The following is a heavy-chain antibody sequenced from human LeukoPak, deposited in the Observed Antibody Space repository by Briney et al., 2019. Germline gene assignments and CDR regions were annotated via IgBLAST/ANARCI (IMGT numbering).Heavy chain of an antibody. D-gene: IGHD3-3*01. CDR3: ARYVLRFLEWLSPTYDAFDI. Sequence: GASVKVSCKASGGTFSSYAISWVRQAPGQGLEWMGGIIPIFGTANYAQKFQGRVTITADKSTSTAYMELSSLRSEDTAVYYCARYVLRFLEWLSPTYDAFDIWGQGTMVTVSS. V-gene: IGHV1-69*06. CDR1: GGTFSSYA. J-gene: IGHJ3*02. CDR2: IIPIFGTA.